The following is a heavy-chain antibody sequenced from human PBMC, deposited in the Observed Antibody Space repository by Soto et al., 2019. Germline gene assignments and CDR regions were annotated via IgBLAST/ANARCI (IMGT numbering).Heavy chain of an antibody. CDR2: IYYSGST. V-gene: IGHV4-59*01. CDR1: GGSISSYY. J-gene: IGHJ6*03. CDR3: ARTPTYYYGSGSYPNYYYYYYMDV. D-gene: IGHD3-10*01. Sequence: SETLSLTCTVSGGSISSYYWSWIRQPPGKGLEWIGYIYYSGSTNYNPSLKSRVTISVDTSKNQFSLKLSSVTAADTAVCYCARTPTYYYGSGSYPNYYYYYYMDVWGKGTTVTVSS.